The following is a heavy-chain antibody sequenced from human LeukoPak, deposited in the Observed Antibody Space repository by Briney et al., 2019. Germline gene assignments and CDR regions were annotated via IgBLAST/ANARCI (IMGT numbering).Heavy chain of an antibody. Sequence: GGSLRLSCAASGFTFSSYAMHWVRQAPDKVLEWVAVISYDGSNKYYADSVKGRFTISRDNSKNTLYLQMNSLRAEDTAVYYCARDRHTAMVRFDYWGQGTLVTVSS. CDR3: ARDRHTAMVRFDY. J-gene: IGHJ4*02. CDR2: ISYDGSNK. V-gene: IGHV3-30-3*01. D-gene: IGHD5-18*01. CDR1: GFTFSSYA.